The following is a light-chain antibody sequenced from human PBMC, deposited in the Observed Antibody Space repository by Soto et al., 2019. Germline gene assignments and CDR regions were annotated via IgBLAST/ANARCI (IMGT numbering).Light chain of an antibody. Sequence: EIVLTQSPATLSLSPGERATLSCRVSQSVGNDLVWYHHKPGQAPRLLIYSASNRATGIPARFSGSGSGTDFTLTISSLEPEDFAVYYCQQRTNWPPTFGGGTKVEIK. CDR2: SAS. V-gene: IGKV3-11*01. CDR3: QQRTNWPPT. J-gene: IGKJ4*01. CDR1: QSVGND.